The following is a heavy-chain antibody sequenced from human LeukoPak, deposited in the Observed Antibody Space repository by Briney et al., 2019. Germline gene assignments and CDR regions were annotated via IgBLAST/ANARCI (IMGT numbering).Heavy chain of an antibody. V-gene: IGHV3-21*01. CDR3: ARDGSVSGDY. D-gene: IGHD1-26*01. J-gene: IGHJ4*02. Sequence: DSVKGRFTISRDNAKNSLYLQMNSLILEDTAVYYCARDGSVSGDYWGQGTLVTVSS.